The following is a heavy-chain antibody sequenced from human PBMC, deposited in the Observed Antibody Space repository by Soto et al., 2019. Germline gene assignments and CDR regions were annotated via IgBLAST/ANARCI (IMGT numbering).Heavy chain of an antibody. D-gene: IGHD3-10*01. Sequence: QVQLQESGPGLVKPSQTLSLTCTVSGGSISSGGYYWSWLRQHPGKGLEWIGYIYYSGSTYYNPSLTSRVTISVATSKNQFSLKLSSGAAADTAVYYCARDLYGSGSYLWFDPWGQGTLVTVSA. CDR3: ARDLYGSGSYLWFDP. V-gene: IGHV4-31*03. CDR2: IYYSGST. J-gene: IGHJ5*02. CDR1: GGSISSGGYY.